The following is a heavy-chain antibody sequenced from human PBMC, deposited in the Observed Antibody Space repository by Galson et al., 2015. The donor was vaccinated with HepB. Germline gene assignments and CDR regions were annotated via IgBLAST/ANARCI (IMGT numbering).Heavy chain of an antibody. J-gene: IGHJ4*02. D-gene: IGHD2-2*01. CDR3: ARVGESTSLFDY. V-gene: IGHV1-46*01. CDR1: GYTFTSYY. CDR2: INPSGDST. Sequence: SVKVSCKASGYTFTSYYMHWVRQAPGQGLEWMGIINPSGDSTSYAQKFQGRVTMTRDTSTSTVYMELSSLRSEDTAVYYRARVGESTSLFDYWGQGTLVTVSS.